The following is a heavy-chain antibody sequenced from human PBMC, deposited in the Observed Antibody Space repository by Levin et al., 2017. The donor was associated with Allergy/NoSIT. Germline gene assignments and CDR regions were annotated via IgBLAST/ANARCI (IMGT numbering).Heavy chain of an antibody. D-gene: IGHD3-16*02. Sequence: LSLTCAASGFTFSSYAMHWVRQAPGKGLEWVALISYDGSNKYYADSVKGRFTISRDNSKNTLYLQMNSLRAEDTAVYYCARDYLWGSYRKRGDAFDIWGQGTMVTVSS. V-gene: IGHV3-30-3*01. J-gene: IGHJ3*02. CDR2: ISYDGSNK. CDR3: ARDYLWGSYRKRGDAFDI. CDR1: GFTFSSYA.